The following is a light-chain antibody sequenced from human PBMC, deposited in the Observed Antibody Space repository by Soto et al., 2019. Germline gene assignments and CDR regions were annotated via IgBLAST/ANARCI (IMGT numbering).Light chain of an antibody. J-gene: IGLJ2*01. CDR3: QSHDSSLSGFVV. CDR1: SSNIGAGYN. Sequence: QSVLTQPPSVSGAPGQRVTISCTGSSSNIGAGYNVHWYQQLPGTAPKLLIYVNSNRPSRVPDRFSGSKSGTSASLAITGLQAEDEADYYCQSHDSSLSGFVVFGGGTKLTVL. CDR2: VNS. V-gene: IGLV1-40*01.